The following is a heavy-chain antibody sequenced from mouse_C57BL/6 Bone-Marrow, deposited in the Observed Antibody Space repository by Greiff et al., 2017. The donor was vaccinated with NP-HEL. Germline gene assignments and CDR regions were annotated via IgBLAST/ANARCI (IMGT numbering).Heavy chain of an antibody. D-gene: IGHD3-2*01. V-gene: IGHV6-6*01. CDR3: TRVDSSDWFAD. J-gene: IGHJ3*01. CDR2: IRNKANNHAT. CDR1: GFTFSDAW. Sequence: EVMLVESGGGLVQPGGSMKLSCAASGFTFSDAWMDWVRQSPEKGLEWVAEIRNKANNHATYYALSVKGRFTISRDDSKSSVYLQMNSLRAEDTGIYYCTRVDSSDWFADWGKGTLVTVAA.